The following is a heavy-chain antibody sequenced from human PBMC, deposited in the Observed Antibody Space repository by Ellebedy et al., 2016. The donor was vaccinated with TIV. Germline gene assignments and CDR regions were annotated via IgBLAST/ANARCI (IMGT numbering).Heavy chain of an antibody. Sequence: SETLSLXXTVSGGSISSYYWSWIRQPPGKGLEWIGYIYYSGSTNYNPSLKSRVTISVDTSKNQFSLKLSSVTAADTAVYYCARQHSVYYYGSGSYYTWFDPWGQGTLVTVSS. D-gene: IGHD3-10*01. CDR3: ARQHSVYYYGSGSYYTWFDP. CDR2: IYYSGST. V-gene: IGHV4-59*01. CDR1: GGSISSYY. J-gene: IGHJ5*02.